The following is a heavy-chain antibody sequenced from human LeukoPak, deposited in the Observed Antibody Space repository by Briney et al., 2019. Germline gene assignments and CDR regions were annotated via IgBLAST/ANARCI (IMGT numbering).Heavy chain of an antibody. CDR3: ARGNNYYDSSGYPPSYDY. D-gene: IGHD3-22*01. Sequence: PSETLSLTCAVYGGSFSGYYWSWIRQPPGKGLEWIGEVNHSGSTNYNPSLKSRVTISVDTSKNQFSLKLSSVTAADTAVYYCARGNNYYDSSGYPPSYDYWGQGTLVTVSS. V-gene: IGHV4-34*01. CDR1: GGSFSGYY. CDR2: VNHSGST. J-gene: IGHJ4*02.